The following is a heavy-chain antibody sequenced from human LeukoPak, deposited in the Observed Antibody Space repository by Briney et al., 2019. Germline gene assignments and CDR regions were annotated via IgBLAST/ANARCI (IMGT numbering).Heavy chain of an antibody. J-gene: IGHJ4*02. CDR2: ISSNGGST. CDR3: VKDPSSGWYPEYYFDY. V-gene: IGHV3-64D*06. CDR1: GFTFSSYP. Sequence: GGSLRLSCSASGFTFSSYPMHWVRQAPGKGLEYVSAISSNGGSTYYADSVKGRFTISRDNSKNTLYLQMSSLRAEDTAVYYCVKDPSSGWYPEYYFDYWGQGTLVTVSS. D-gene: IGHD6-19*01.